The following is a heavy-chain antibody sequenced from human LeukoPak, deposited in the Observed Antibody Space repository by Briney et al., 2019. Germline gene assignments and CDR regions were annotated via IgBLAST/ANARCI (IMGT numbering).Heavy chain of an antibody. V-gene: IGHV3-23*01. J-gene: IGHJ4*02. D-gene: IGHD1-14*01. Sequence: GGSLRLSCAASGFTFSRHAMSWVRQAPGKGLEWVSTTGLNSVNTLCAESVQGRFTISRDNSKNTLDLQMDNLRVDDTAVYYCAKGEDIGKPPTRAYYFDNWGQGTLVNVS. CDR3: AKGEDIGKPPTRAYYFDN. CDR2: TGLNSVNT. CDR1: GFTFSRHA.